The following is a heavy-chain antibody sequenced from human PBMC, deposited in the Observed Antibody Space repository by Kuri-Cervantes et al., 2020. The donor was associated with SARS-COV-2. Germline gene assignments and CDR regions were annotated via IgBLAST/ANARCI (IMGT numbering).Heavy chain of an antibody. CDR3: ASLADPFLPYGSSHNFDY. CDR1: GLSFSGYY. D-gene: IGHD6-6*01. CDR2: INHSGST. J-gene: IGHJ4*02. V-gene: IGHV4-34*01. Sequence: SETLSLTCAAYGLSFSGYYWSWIRQPPGKGLEWIGEINHSGSTNYNPSLKRRVTLSVDTSQNQFSLKLSSVTAADTTVYSCASLADPFLPYGSSHNFDYWGQGTLVTVYS.